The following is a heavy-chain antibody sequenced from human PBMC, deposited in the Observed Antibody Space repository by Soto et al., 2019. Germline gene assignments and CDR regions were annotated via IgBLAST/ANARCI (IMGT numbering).Heavy chain of an antibody. CDR1: GFTFSSYA. Sequence: GGSLRLSCAASGFTFSSYAMGWVRQAPGKGLEWVSAISGSGGSTYYADSVKGRFTISRDNSKSTLYLQVDSLRPEDAAVYYCARDPKTSGGQHWAFNYFDSWGQGTLVTVSS. CDR3: ARDPKTSGGQHWAFNYFDS. D-gene: IGHD7-27*01. V-gene: IGHV3-23*01. J-gene: IGHJ4*02. CDR2: ISGSGGST.